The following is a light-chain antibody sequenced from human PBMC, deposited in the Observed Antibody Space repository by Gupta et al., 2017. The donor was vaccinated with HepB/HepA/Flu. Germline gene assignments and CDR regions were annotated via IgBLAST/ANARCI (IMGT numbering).Light chain of an antibody. J-gene: IGLJ3*02. V-gene: IGLV7-43*01. CDR3: LLYYGGARV. Sequence: QTVVTQEPSLTVSPGGTVTLTCASSTGAVTSGYYPNWFQQRPGQTPRALIYSTSNKHPWTPARFSGSLLGDKAALTLTGVQSEDEADYYCLLYYGGARVFGGGTKLTVL. CDR1: TGAVTSGYY. CDR2: STS.